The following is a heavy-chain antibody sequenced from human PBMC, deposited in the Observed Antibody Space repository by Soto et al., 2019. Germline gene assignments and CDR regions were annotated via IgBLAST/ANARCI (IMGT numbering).Heavy chain of an antibody. D-gene: IGHD3-3*01. CDR2: ISSSSSTI. CDR1: GFPFSSYS. J-gene: IGHJ6*03. CDR3: ARDYDFWSGYGIYMDV. Sequence: PGGSLRLSCAASGFPFSSYSMNWVRQAPGKGLEWVSYISSSSSTIYYADSVKGRFTISRDNAKNSLYLQMNSLRAEDTAVYYCARDYDFWSGYGIYMDVWGQGTTVTVSS. V-gene: IGHV3-48*01.